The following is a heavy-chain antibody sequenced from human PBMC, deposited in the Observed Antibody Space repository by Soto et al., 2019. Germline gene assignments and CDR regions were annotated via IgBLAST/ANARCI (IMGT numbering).Heavy chain of an antibody. V-gene: IGHV1-18*01. D-gene: IGHD6-19*01. Sequence: ASVKVSCKASGYTFTSYGISCVRQAPGQGLEWMGWISVYNGNTNSAKKFQGRVTMTTDTSTSTAYMELRSLRSDDTAVYYCARDLVAVAGTFDYWGQGTLVTVSS. CDR2: ISVYNGNT. J-gene: IGHJ4*02. CDR3: ARDLVAVAGTFDY. CDR1: GYTFTSYG.